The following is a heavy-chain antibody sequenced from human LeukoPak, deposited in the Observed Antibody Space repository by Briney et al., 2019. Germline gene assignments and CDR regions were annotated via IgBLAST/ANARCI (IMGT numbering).Heavy chain of an antibody. J-gene: IGHJ3*02. CDR2: ISGSGGST. CDR3: AKGYYYDSSGYYHGPLFDAFDI. D-gene: IGHD3-22*01. V-gene: IGHV3-23*01. CDR1: GFIFSSYG. Sequence: GGSLRLSCAASGFIFSSYGMSWVRQAPGKGLEWVSAISGSGGSTYYADSVKGRFTISRDNSKNTLYLQMNGLRAEDTAVYYCAKGYYYDSSGYYHGPLFDAFDIWGQGTMVTVSS.